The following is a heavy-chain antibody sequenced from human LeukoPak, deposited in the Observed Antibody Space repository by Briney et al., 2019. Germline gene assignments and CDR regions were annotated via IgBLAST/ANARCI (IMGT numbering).Heavy chain of an antibody. Sequence: GGSLRLSCAASGFTFRSYAMHWVRQAPGKGLEWVAVISYDGSNKYYADSVKGRFTISRDNSKNTLYLQMNSLRAEDTAVYYCARGPKGIAAAHMDVWGKGTTVTVSS. CDR2: ISYDGSNK. CDR3: ARGPKGIAAAHMDV. D-gene: IGHD6-13*01. CDR1: GFTFRSYA. V-gene: IGHV3-30*04. J-gene: IGHJ6*03.